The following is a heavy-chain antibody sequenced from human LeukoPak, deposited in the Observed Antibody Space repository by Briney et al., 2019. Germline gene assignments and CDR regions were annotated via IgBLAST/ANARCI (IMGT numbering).Heavy chain of an antibody. V-gene: IGHV4-39*01. CDR1: GGSMSSSSYN. CDR3: AKTYFDNSAYYSDY. D-gene: IGHD3-22*01. Sequence: SETLSLTCSVSGGSMSSSSYNWAWIRPSPGKGLEWIGKISNTGITYYNPSLKSRVTISVDTSRNQFSLELSSVTAADSAIYYCAKTYFDNSAYYSDYWGQGTLVSVSS. J-gene: IGHJ4*02. CDR2: ISNTGIT.